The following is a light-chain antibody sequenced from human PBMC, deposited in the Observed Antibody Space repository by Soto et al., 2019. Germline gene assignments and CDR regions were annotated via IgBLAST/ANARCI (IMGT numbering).Light chain of an antibody. V-gene: IGLV2-8*01. CDR3: SSYAGTNNLVV. CDR2: EVS. Sequence: QSALTQPPSASGSPGQAVTISCTGTGSDVGGYNYVSWYQHHPGKVPKLMIYEVSKRPSGVPDRFSGSKSGNTASLTVSWLQAEDEADYYCSSYAGTNNLVVFGGGTKVTVL. J-gene: IGLJ2*01. CDR1: GSDVGGYNY.